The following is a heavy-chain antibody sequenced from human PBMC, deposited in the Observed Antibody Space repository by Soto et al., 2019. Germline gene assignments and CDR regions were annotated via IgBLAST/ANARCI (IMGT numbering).Heavy chain of an antibody. CDR1: GGSISSYY. D-gene: IGHD3-22*01. V-gene: IGHV4-59*01. CDR3: ARTYDGSGPNSGGYGFDI. J-gene: IGHJ3*02. Sequence: QVQLQESGPGLVKPSETLSLSCSVSGGSISSYYWSWIRQPPGKGLEWIAYIYYSGSTSYNPSLKSRVSISLDTSKNQFSLKLRSVTAADTAVYYCARTYDGSGPNSGGYGFDIWGQGTMVTVSS. CDR2: IYYSGST.